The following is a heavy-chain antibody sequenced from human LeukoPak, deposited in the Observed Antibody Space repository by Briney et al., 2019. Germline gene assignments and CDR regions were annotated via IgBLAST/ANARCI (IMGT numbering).Heavy chain of an antibody. CDR3: ATLTVASSFDY. D-gene: IGHD6-19*01. CDR2: ISSSGGTR. CDR1: GFAFSVYE. V-gene: IGHV3-48*03. J-gene: IGHJ4*02. Sequence: PGGSLRLSCAASGFAFSVYEMYWVRQAPGEGLEWVSYISSSGGTRYYADSVKGRFTISRDNAKNSLYLQMSSLRAEDTAVYYCATLTVASSFDYWGQGTLVTVSS.